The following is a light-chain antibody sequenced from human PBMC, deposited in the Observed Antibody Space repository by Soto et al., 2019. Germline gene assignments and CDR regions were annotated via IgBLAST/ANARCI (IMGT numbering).Light chain of an antibody. J-gene: IGKJ5*01. CDR2: GAS. CDR3: QQYGSSPPIP. Sequence: WRQPPGTQSLSPGERATLSCRASQSVSSSYLAWYQQKPGQAPRLLIYGASSRTAGIPDRFSGSGSGTDFTLTISRLEPEDFAVYYCQQYGSSPPIPFGQGTRLAVK. CDR1: QSVSSSY. V-gene: IGKV3-20*01.